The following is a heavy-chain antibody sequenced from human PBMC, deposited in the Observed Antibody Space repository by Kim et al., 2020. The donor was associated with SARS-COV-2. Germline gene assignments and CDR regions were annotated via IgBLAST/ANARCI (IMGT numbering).Heavy chain of an antibody. Sequence: QTLKSRVAISVDTSKNQFSLKLSAVTAAATAVYYCARGEVPAAMRGYFDYWGQGTLVTVSS. V-gene: IGHV4-34*01. J-gene: IGHJ4*02. D-gene: IGHD2-2*01. CDR3: ARGEVPAAMRGYFDY.